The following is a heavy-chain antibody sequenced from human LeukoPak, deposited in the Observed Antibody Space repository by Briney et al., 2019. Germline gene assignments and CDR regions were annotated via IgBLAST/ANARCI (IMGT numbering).Heavy chain of an antibody. Sequence: SEALSLTCTVSGGSISSYYWSWIRQPPGTGLEWIGYIYYSGSTNYNPSLKSRVPISVDTSKNQFSLRLSSVTAADTAVYYCARVLVAADTADNWFDPWGQGTLVTVSS. CDR1: GGSISSYY. CDR3: ARVLVAADTADNWFDP. V-gene: IGHV4-59*01. CDR2: IYYSGST. D-gene: IGHD2-15*01. J-gene: IGHJ5*02.